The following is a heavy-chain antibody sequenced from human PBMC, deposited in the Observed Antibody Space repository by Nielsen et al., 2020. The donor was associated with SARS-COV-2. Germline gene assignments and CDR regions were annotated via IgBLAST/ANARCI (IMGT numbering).Heavy chain of an antibody. CDR1: GYTFTGYY. CDR3: ARTYDSSGYYSSYFDY. Sequence: ASVKVSCKASGYTFTGYYMHWVRQAPGQGLEWMGRINPNSGGTNYAQKFQGRVTITADKSTSTAYMELSSLRSEDTAVYYCARTYDSSGYYSSYFDYWGQGTLVTVSS. J-gene: IGHJ4*02. CDR2: INPNSGGT. V-gene: IGHV1-2*06. D-gene: IGHD3-22*01.